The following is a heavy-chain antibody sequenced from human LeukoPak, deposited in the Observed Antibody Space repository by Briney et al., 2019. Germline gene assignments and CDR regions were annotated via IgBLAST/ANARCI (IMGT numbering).Heavy chain of an antibody. CDR2: IGIRGDT. CDR3: ARVSAGDHDFWSDFSQSNWFDP. J-gene: IGHJ5*02. CDR1: GFTFIDYD. D-gene: IGHD3-3*01. Sequence: GGSRRLACAAAGFTFIDYDAHWDRQIIGKGLEWVSSIGIRGDTHYPGSVKGGFTISRENAESSLYLQMNSLRAEATALYYCARVSAGDHDFWSDFSQSNWFDPWGQGTLVTVSS. V-gene: IGHV3-13*01.